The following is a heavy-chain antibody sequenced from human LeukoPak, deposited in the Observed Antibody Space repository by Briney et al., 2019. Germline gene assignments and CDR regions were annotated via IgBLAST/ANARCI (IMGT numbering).Heavy chain of an antibody. CDR1: GFSFSSYW. D-gene: IGHD6-25*01. V-gene: IGHV3-7*05. J-gene: IGHJ1*01. CDR2: IKQDGSES. Sequence: GGSLRLSCAASGFSFSSYWMSWVRQAPGKGLEWVANIKQDGSESNYVGSVKGRFTISRDNAKNSLYLQMNSLRVEDTAIYYCARDWGSGGWGQGTLVTVSS. CDR3: ARDWGSGG.